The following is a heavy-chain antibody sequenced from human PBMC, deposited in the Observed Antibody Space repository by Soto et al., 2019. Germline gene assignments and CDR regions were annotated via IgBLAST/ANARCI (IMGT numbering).Heavy chain of an antibody. D-gene: IGHD1-7*01. CDR1: GYSFTSYW. J-gene: IGHJ6*02. Sequence: PGESLKISCKGSGYSFTSYWISWVRQMPGKGLEWMGRIDPSDSYTNYSPSFQGHVTISADKSISTAYLQWSSLKASDTAMYYCARLRSWNYALWTYYYYGMDVWGQGTTVTVSS. CDR2: IDPSDSYT. V-gene: IGHV5-10-1*01. CDR3: ARLRSWNYALWTYYYYGMDV.